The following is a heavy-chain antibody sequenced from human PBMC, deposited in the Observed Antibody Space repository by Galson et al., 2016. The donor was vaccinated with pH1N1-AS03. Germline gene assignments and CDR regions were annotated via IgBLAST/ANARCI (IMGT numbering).Heavy chain of an antibody. D-gene: IGHD3-22*01. V-gene: IGHV3-23*01. CDR3: AKVPYAYDKSVFNS. J-gene: IGHJ4*02. Sequence: SLRLSCATSGFTFNNYAMNWVRQAPGKGLEWVSTISGNGANTYYGDSVRGRFTISRDNSMSTLYLQMNSLRAEDTAIYYCAKVPYAYDKSVFNSWGQGTLVTVSS. CDR2: ISGNGANT. CDR1: GFTFNNYA.